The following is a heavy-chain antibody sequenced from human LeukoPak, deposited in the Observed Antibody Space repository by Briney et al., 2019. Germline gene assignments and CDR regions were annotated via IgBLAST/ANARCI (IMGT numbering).Heavy chain of an antibody. Sequence: SETLSLTCTVSGGSISSYYWSWIRQPPGKGLEWIGYIYYSGSTNYNPSLKSRVTISVDTSKNQFSLKLSSVTAADTAVYYCARDGPSYYYDSSGYSDAFDIWGQGTMVTVSS. CDR3: ARDGPSYYYDSSGYSDAFDI. V-gene: IGHV4-59*12. J-gene: IGHJ3*02. D-gene: IGHD3-22*01. CDR2: IYYSGST. CDR1: GGSISSYY.